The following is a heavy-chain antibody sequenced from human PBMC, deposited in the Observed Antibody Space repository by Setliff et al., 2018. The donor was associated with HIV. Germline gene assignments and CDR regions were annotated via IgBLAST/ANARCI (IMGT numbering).Heavy chain of an antibody. CDR2: IDSDGYDR. D-gene: IGHD5-18*01. CDR1: GFTFSGYW. J-gene: IGHJ6*04. CDR3: ARKLQPGYGMDV. V-gene: IGHV3-74*01. Sequence: GGSLRLSCAASGFTFSGYWMHWVRQAPGKGLVWVPRIDSDGYDRDYADSVKGRFTISRDNAKNTLYLQMDSLRAEDTTVYYCARKLQPGYGMDVWGKGTTVTVSS.